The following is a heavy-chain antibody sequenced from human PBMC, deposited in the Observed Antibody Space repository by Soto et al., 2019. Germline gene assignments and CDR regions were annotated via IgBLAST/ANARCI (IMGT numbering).Heavy chain of an antibody. CDR3: ARTTTPFANYYYYSMDA. Sequence: GASVKVSCKASGYTFTSYDINWVRQATGQGLEWMGWMNPNSGNTGYAQKFQGRVTMTRNTSISTAYMELSSLRSEDTAVYYCARTTTPFANYYYYSMDAWGKGTTVTVSS. V-gene: IGHV1-8*01. D-gene: IGHD1-1*01. CDR1: GYTFTSYD. CDR2: MNPNSGNT. J-gene: IGHJ6*03.